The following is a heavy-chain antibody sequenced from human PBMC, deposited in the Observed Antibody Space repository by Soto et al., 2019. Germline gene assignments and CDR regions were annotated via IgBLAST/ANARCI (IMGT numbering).Heavy chain of an antibody. CDR2: INHSGST. D-gene: IGHD3-16*01. J-gene: IGHJ6*03. CDR3: ARGRVMGYYYYYMDV. CDR1: GGSFSGYY. V-gene: IGHV4-34*01. Sequence: PSETLSLTCAVYGGSFSGYYWSWIRQPPGKGLEWIGEINHSGSTNYNPSLKSRVTISVDTSKNQFSLKLSSVTAADTAVYYCARGRVMGYYYYYMDVWGKGTTVTVSS.